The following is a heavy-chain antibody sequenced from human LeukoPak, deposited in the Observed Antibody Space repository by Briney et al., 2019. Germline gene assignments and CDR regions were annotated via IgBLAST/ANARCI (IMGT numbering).Heavy chain of an antibody. V-gene: IGHV3-23*01. CDR3: GKDWKLDY. D-gene: IGHD1-1*01. CDR2: ISDNGGDR. CDR1: GFTFNNYA. Sequence: GGSLRLSCAASGFTFNNYAMSWVRQAPGKGLEWVSAISDNGGDRKYADSVKGRFTISRDNSKNTLFLQMNSLRVEDTAIYYCGKDWKLDYWGQGALVTVSS. J-gene: IGHJ4*02.